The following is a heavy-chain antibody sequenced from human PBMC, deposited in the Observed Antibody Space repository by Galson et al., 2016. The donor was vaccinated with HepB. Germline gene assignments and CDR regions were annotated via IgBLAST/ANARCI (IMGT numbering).Heavy chain of an antibody. CDR2: IRSNSYGGTT. CDR3: SRVVGLDYDFWSGYPDFDY. J-gene: IGHJ4*02. V-gene: IGHV3-49*03. Sequence: SLRLSCAGSGFTFANYAMSWFRQAPGKGLDWVGSIRSNSYGGTTEYAASVKGSFTISRDDSKSIVYLQMNSLKTEETAVYYCSRVVGLDYDFWSGYPDFDYWGQGALVTVSS. D-gene: IGHD3-3*01. CDR1: GFTFANYA.